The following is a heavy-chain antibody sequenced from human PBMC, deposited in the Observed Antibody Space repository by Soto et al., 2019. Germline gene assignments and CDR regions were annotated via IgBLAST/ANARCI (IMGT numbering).Heavy chain of an antibody. D-gene: IGHD3-10*01. CDR3: ARGRRLTMRGTEFCYDLAV. Sequence: QVHLVESGGGVVQPGRSLRLSCTASGFSLTSFAVHWVRQAPGKGLEWVAVISYDGRSKYYIESVKGRFNISRDNFKNAMYMEIDKLRTADTGVYFCARGRRLTMRGTEFCYDLAVWGQGTTVSVSS. V-gene: IGHV3-30*04. CDR2: ISYDGRSK. CDR1: GFSLTSFA. J-gene: IGHJ6*02.